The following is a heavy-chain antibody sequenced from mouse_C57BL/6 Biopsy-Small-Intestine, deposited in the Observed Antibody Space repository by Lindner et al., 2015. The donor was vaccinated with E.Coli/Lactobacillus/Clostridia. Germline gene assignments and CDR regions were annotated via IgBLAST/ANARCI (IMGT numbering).Heavy chain of an antibody. V-gene: IGHV1-14*01. CDR2: IDPYNAGT. Sequence: VQLQESGPELVKPGASVKMSCKASGYTFTTYSMHWVKQKPGQGLEWIGYIDPYNAGTEYTEKFKGKATLTSDKSSSTAYMEISSLTSEDSAVYYCARSYYSNYGYFDYWGQGTTLTVSS. CDR3: ARSYYSNYGYFDY. J-gene: IGHJ2*01. D-gene: IGHD2-5*01. CDR1: GYTFTTYS.